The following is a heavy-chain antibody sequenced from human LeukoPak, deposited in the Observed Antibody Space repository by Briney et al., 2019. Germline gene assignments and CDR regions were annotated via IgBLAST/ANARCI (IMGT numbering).Heavy chain of an antibody. J-gene: IGHJ4*02. V-gene: IGHV4-34*01. D-gene: IGHD5-12*01. CDR2: INHSGST. CDR1: GGSFSGYY. Sequence: SETLSLTCAVYGGSFSGYYWSWIRQPPGKGPEWIGEINHSGSTNYNPSLKSRVTISVDTSKNQFSLKLSSVTAADTAVYYCAQYSGYDFYYWGQGTLVTVSS. CDR3: AQYSGYDFYY.